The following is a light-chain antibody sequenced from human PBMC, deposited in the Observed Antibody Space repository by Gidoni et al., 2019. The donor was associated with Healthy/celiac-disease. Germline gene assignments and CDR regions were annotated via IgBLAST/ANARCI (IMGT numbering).Light chain of an antibody. V-gene: IGKV1-5*03. J-gene: IGKJ1*01. CDR3: QQYNSYSRT. CDR1: QSISSW. Sequence: DIQMTQSPSTLSASVGARVTITCRASQSISSWLAWYQQEPGKAPKLLIYKASSLESGVPSRFSGSGSGTEFTLTISSLQPDDFATYYCQQYNSYSRTFGQGTKVEIK. CDR2: KAS.